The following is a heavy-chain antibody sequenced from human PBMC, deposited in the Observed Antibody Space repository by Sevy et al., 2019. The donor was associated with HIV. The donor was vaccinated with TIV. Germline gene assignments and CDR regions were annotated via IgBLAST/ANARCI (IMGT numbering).Heavy chain of an antibody. J-gene: IGHJ6*02. V-gene: IGHV3-13*01. CDR1: GFTFSSYD. Sequence: GGSLRLSCAASGFTFSSYDIHWVRQATGKGLEWVSAIRNAGDTYYPYSVKGRFTISRENAKNSLYLQMNSLRAGDTAVYYCAREVPGSLYGMDVWGQGTTVTVSS. CDR3: AREVPGSLYGMDV. CDR2: IRNAGDT. D-gene: IGHD3-10*01.